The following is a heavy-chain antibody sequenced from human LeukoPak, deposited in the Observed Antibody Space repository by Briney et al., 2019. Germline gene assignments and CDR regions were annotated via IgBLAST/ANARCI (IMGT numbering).Heavy chain of an antibody. CDR1: GFTFSSYS. CDR2: IRSSSSYI. V-gene: IGHV3-21*01. CDR3: ARDCWDYGSGSYCGIDY. D-gene: IGHD3-10*01. J-gene: IGHJ4*02. Sequence: PGGSQRLSCAASGFTFSSYSMNWVRQAPGKGREWVSSIRSSSSYIYYADSVKGRFTISRDNAKNSLYLQMNSLRADHTAVYYCARDCWDYGSGSYCGIDYWGQGTLVTVSS.